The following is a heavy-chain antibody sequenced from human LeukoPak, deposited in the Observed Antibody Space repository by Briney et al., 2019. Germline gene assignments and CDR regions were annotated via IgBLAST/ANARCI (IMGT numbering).Heavy chain of an antibody. Sequence: GGSLRLSCAASGFTFSNYNMNWVRQAPGKGLEWVSYISSSSSTIYYADSVKGRFTISRDNAKNSLYLQMNSLRVEDTAFYYCARLRGYSYGYADYWGQGTLVTVSS. J-gene: IGHJ4*02. V-gene: IGHV3-48*04. D-gene: IGHD5-18*01. CDR2: ISSSSSTI. CDR1: GFTFSNYN. CDR3: ARLRGYSYGYADY.